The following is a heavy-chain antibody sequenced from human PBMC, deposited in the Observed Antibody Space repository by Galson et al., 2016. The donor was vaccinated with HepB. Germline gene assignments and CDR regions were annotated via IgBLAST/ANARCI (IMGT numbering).Heavy chain of an antibody. V-gene: IGHV4-39*02. CDR2: ISYSGLT. CDR3: ASLTWEVLGWFDT. CDR1: GASITNDRFF. J-gene: IGHJ5*02. Sequence: SETLSLTCIVSGASITNDRFFWGWLRQPPGKGLEWIGSISYSGLTNYNPSLQGRVTISVETSKDHFSLEINSVTGADTAVYFCASLTWEVLGWFDTWGQGTLVTVSS. D-gene: IGHD1-26*01.